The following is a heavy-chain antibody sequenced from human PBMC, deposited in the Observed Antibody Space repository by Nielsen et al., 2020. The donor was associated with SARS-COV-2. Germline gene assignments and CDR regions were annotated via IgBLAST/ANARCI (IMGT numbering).Heavy chain of an antibody. CDR3: AREGGIIETSYMRTGSHFDY. D-gene: IGHD3-10*01. CDR2: INPSGGST. V-gene: IGHV1-46*01. J-gene: IGHJ4*02. Sequence: WVRQAPGQGLEWMGIINPSGGSTSYAQKFQGRVTMTTDTSTDTAYMELRSLRSDDTAVYYCAREGGIIETSYMRTGSHFDYWGQGTQVTVSS.